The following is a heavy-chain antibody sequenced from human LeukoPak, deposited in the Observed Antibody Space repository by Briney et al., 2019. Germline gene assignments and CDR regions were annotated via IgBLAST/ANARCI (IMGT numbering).Heavy chain of an antibody. V-gene: IGHV3-30-3*01. CDR3: ARDQSGGFDY. J-gene: IGHJ4*02. CDR2: ISYDGSNK. CDR1: GFTFRNYA. Sequence: GGSLRPSCAASGFTFRNYAMHWVRQAPGKGLEWVIVISYDGSNKFYADSVKGRFTISRDNSKNTVHLQMNSLRAEDTAVYYCARDQSGGFDYWGQGTLVTVSS. D-gene: IGHD3-10*01.